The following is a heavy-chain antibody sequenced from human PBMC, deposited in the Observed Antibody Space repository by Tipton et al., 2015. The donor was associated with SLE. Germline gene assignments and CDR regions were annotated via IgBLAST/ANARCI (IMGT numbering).Heavy chain of an antibody. CDR1: GFTFSNAW. J-gene: IGHJ4*02. CDR3: TTNPRDDDDYCDF. V-gene: IGHV3-15*01. CDR2: IKSKSDGGTT. Sequence: SLRLSCAASGFTFSNAWMSWVRQAPGKGLEWVGRIKSKSDGGTTDYAPPVKGRFTISRDVSKNTLYLQINSLETEDTGVYYCTTNPRDDDDYCDFWGQGTLVTVSS. D-gene: IGHD5-24*01.